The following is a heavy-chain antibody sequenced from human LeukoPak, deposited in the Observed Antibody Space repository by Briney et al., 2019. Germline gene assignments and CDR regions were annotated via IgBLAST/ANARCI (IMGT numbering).Heavy chain of an antibody. CDR2: ISGSGGST. CDR1: GFTFSSYA. D-gene: IGHD3-3*01. V-gene: IGHV3-23*01. Sequence: PGGSLRLSCAASGFTFSSYAMSWVRQAPGKGLEWVSAISGSGGSTYYADSVKGRFTISRDNSKNTLYLQMNSLRAEDTAVYYCAKEGDFWSGYADDRDYWGQGTLVTVSS. CDR3: AKEGDFWSGYADDRDY. J-gene: IGHJ4*02.